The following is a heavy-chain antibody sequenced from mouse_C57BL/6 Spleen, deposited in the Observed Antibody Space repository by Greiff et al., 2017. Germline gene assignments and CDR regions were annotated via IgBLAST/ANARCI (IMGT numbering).Heavy chain of an antibody. V-gene: IGHV1-82*01. D-gene: IGHD1-1*02. Sequence: VQLQQSGPELVKPGASVKISCKASGYAFSSSWMNWVKQRPGKGLEWIGRIYPGDGDTNYNGKFKGKATLTADKSSSTAYMKLSSLTSEDSAVYFCARQRLWPDYWGQGTTLTVSS. CDR1: GYAFSSSW. CDR2: IYPGDGDT. J-gene: IGHJ2*01. CDR3: ARQRLWPDY.